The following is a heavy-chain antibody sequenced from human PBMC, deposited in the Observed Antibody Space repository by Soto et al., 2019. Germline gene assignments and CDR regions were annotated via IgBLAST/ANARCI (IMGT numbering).Heavy chain of an antibody. D-gene: IGHD1-26*01. CDR1: GYTFIGYY. J-gene: IGHJ5*02. CDR2: INPRSGDT. Sequence: QVQLVQSGAEVKKPGASVKVSCKASGYTFIGYYIHWVRQAPGQGLEWMGRINPRSGDTTYAQKFLGRLTMTRDTSISTAYMELSSLRSDDTAVYYCGRDGVGATPLGWFDPWGQGSLVTVSS. V-gene: IGHV1-2*06. CDR3: GRDGVGATPLGWFDP.